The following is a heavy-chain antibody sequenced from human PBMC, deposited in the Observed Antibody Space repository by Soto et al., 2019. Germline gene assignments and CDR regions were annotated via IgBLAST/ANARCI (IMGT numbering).Heavy chain of an antibody. Sequence: GGSLRLSCAASGFTFDDYAMHWVRQAPGKGLEWVSGISWNSGSIGYADSVKGRFTISRDNAKNSLYLQMNSLRAEDTALYYCAKDGRDYIWGSYRTYFDYWGQGTLVTVSS. J-gene: IGHJ4*02. CDR2: ISWNSGSI. V-gene: IGHV3-9*01. CDR1: GFTFDDYA. CDR3: AKDGRDYIWGSYRTYFDY. D-gene: IGHD3-16*02.